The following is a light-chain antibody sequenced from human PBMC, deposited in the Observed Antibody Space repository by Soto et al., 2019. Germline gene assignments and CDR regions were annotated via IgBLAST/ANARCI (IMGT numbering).Light chain of an antibody. J-gene: IGKJ4*01. Sequence: DIQMTQPPSSRSASVGDRVSISCRASQGISKYLAWYQQKPGKVPKVLIYAASTLQSGVPSRFSGSGSGTDFTLTISSLQPDDVATYYCQKCNSAPLTFGGGTKVEIK. CDR1: QGISKY. CDR2: AAS. CDR3: QKCNSAPLT. V-gene: IGKV1-27*01.